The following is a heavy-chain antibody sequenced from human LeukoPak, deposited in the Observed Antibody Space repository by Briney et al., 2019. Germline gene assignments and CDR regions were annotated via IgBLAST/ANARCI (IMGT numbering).Heavy chain of an antibody. CDR3: ARGYCSGGSCYGHGFDI. J-gene: IGHJ3*02. CDR2: SRNKANSYIT. D-gene: IGHD2-15*01. CDR1: GFIFSDHY. Sequence: GGSLRLSCAASGFIFSDHYMDWVRQAPGKGLEWVGRSRNKANSYITEYAASVKGRFTVSRDDSKSSLFLQMNSLKTEDTAVYYCARGYCSGGSCYGHGFDIWGQGTMVTVSS. V-gene: IGHV3-72*01.